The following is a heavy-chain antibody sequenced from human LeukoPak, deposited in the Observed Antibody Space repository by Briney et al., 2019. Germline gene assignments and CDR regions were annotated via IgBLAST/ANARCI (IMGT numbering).Heavy chain of an antibody. CDR2: INESGGTT. V-gene: IGHV3-23*01. CDR3: AKGVGATPFDY. Sequence: GGSLRLSCAASGFTFSAYAMTWVRQAPGKGLEWVSSINESGGTTYYADSVKGRFTISRDSSMNTLYLQMNSLRAEDTVVYYCAKGVGATPFDYWGQGTLVTVSS. J-gene: IGHJ4*02. D-gene: IGHD1-26*01. CDR1: GFTFSAYA.